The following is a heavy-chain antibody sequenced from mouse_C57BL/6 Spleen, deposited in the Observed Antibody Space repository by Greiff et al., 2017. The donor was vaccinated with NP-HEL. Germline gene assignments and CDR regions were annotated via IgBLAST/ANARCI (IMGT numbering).Heavy chain of an antibody. CDR3: TRRRYYDYSWFAY. V-gene: IGHV6-6*01. CDR1: GFTFSDAW. CDR2: IRNKANNHAT. J-gene: IGHJ3*01. Sequence: EVKVEESGGGLVQPGGSMKLSCAASGFTFSDAWMDWVRQSPEKGLEWVAEIRNKANNHATYYAESVKGRFTISRDDSKSSVYLQMNSLRAEDTGIYYCTRRRYYDYSWFAYWGQGTLVTVSA. D-gene: IGHD2-4*01.